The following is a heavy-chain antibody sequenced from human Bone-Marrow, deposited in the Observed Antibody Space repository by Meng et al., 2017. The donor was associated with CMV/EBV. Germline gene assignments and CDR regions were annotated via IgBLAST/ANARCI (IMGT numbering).Heavy chain of an antibody. D-gene: IGHD3-10*01. V-gene: IGHV4-39*01. J-gene: IGHJ4*02. Sequence: SETLSLTCTVSGGSISSSSYYWGWIRQPPGKGLEWIGSIYYSGSTYYNPSLKSRVTISVDTSKNQFSLKLSSVIAADTAVYYCASGFVLLWFGEFGSFDYWGQGTLVTVSS. CDR2: IYYSGST. CDR1: GGSISSSSYY. CDR3: ASGFVLLWFGEFGSFDY.